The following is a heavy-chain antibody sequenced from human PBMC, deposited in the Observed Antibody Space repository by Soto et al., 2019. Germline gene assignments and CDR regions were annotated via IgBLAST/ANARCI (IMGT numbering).Heavy chain of an antibody. D-gene: IGHD2-2*01. CDR2: IYWDDDK. CDR1: GFSLSTSEVG. V-gene: IGHV2-5*02. CDR3: ARKVCGSSSCPYYFDY. J-gene: IGHJ4*02. Sequence: QITLKESGPTLVKPTQTLTLTCTFSGFSLSTSEVGVGWIRQPPGKALEWLALIYWDDDKRYSPSLKKRLIITKDTSKNQVVLTMTNMDPVDTGTYYCARKVCGSSSCPYYFDYWGQGTLVTVSS.